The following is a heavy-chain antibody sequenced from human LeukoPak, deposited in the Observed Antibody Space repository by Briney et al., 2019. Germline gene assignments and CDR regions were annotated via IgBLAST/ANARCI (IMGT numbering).Heavy chain of an antibody. Sequence: GGSLRLSCAASGFTFSSYAMSWVRQAPGKGLEWVSGISGSGRGGNTYYADSVKGRFTISRDDSKNSLYLQMNSLRAEDTAVYYCARDPGYNYGFDYWGQGTLVTVSS. CDR1: GFTFSSYA. CDR3: ARDPGYNYGFDY. J-gene: IGHJ4*02. CDR2: ISGSGRGGNT. V-gene: IGHV3-23*01. D-gene: IGHD5-18*01.